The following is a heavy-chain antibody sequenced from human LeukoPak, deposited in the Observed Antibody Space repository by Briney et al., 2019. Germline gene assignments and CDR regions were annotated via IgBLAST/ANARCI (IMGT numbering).Heavy chain of an antibody. D-gene: IGHD4-17*01. CDR3: ARGYGDYVDWFDP. CDR1: GFIFSNYG. J-gene: IGHJ5*02. V-gene: IGHV3-30*02. Sequence: PGGSLRLSCGASGFIFSNYGMHWVRQAPGKGLEWVTYLDKHGGDIMYGDSVKGRFTISRDNSRNTLYLQMNSLRAEDTAVYYCARGYGDYVDWFDPWGQGTLVTVSS. CDR2: LDKHGGDI.